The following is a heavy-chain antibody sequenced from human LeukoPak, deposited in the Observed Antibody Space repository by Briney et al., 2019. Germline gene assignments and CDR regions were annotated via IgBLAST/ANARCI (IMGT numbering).Heavy chain of an antibody. J-gene: IGHJ4*02. CDR3: GKDRYSSGFDY. V-gene: IGHV3-30*18. Sequence: GRSLRLSCAASGFTFSSYGMHWVRQAPGKGLEWVAVISYDGSNKYYADSVKGRFTISRDNSKNTLYLQMNSLRAEDTAVYYCGKDRYSSGFDYWGQGTLVTVSS. CDR2: ISYDGSNK. CDR1: GFTFSSYG. D-gene: IGHD6-19*01.